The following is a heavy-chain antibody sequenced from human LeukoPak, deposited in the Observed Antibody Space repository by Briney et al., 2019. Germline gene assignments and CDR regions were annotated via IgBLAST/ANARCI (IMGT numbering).Heavy chain of an antibody. D-gene: IGHD3-10*01. Sequence: GGSLRLSCAASGFTFSSYSMNWVRQAPGKGLGWVSYISSSSSTIYYADSVKGRFTISRDNAENSLYLQMNSLRAEDTAVYYCARALWFGELLEFWGQGTLVTVSS. CDR1: GFTFSSYS. CDR3: ARALWFGELLEF. J-gene: IGHJ4*02. V-gene: IGHV3-48*04. CDR2: ISSSSSTI.